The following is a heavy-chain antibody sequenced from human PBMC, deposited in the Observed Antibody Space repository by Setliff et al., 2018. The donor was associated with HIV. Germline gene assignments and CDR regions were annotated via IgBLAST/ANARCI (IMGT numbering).Heavy chain of an antibody. CDR2: INPSGGST. CDR1: GYTFTNYY. Sequence: ASVKVSCKASGYTFTNYYMHWVRQAPGQGLEWMGIINPSGGSTTYSQKFQGRVSMTRDTSTSTVYMELSSLRSEDTAVYYCARLMTADYYDTSGYFQHWGQGTLVTVSS. J-gene: IGHJ1*01. CDR3: ARLMTADYYDTSGYFQH. D-gene: IGHD3-22*01. V-gene: IGHV1-46*01.